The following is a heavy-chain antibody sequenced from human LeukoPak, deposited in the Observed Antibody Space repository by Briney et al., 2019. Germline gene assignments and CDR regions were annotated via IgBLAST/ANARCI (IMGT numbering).Heavy chain of an antibody. V-gene: IGHV3-23*01. D-gene: IGHD3-22*01. Sequence: PGGSPRLSCAASGFTFSSYAMSWVRQAPGKGLEWVSAISGSGGSTYYADSVKGRFTISRDNSKNTLYLQMNSLRAEDTAVYYCARDGGDSSGYYYWSLDYWGQGTLVTVSS. CDR3: ARDGGDSSGYYYWSLDY. J-gene: IGHJ4*02. CDR1: GFTFSSYA. CDR2: ISGSGGST.